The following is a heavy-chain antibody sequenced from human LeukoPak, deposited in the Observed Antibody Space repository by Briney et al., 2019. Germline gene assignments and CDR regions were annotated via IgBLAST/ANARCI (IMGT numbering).Heavy chain of an antibody. CDR1: GLTFDDYG. CDR3: ARGLSGSYYGAAFDI. D-gene: IGHD1-26*01. J-gene: IGHJ3*02. Sequence: GGSLRLSCAASGLTFDDYGMSWVRQAPGKGLEWVSGINWNGGSTGYADSVKGRFTISRDNAKNSLYLQMNSLRAEDTALYYCARGLSGSYYGAAFDIWGQGTMVTVSS. V-gene: IGHV3-20*04. CDR2: INWNGGST.